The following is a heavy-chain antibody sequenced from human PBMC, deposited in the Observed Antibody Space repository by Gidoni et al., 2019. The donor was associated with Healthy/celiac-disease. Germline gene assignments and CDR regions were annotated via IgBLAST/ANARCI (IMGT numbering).Heavy chain of an antibody. J-gene: IGHJ4*02. D-gene: IGHD2-21*01. CDR2: INWNGGST. V-gene: IGHV3-20*04. CDR3: ARGRLWWCSSPWYFDY. CDR1: GFTFDDYG. Sequence: EVQLVESGGGVVRPGGSLRLSCATSGFTFDDYGMSWVRQAQGKGLEWFSGINWNGGSTVYADSVKGRFTISRDNAKNSLYLQMNSLRAEDTALYYCARGRLWWCSSPWYFDYWGQGTLVTVSS.